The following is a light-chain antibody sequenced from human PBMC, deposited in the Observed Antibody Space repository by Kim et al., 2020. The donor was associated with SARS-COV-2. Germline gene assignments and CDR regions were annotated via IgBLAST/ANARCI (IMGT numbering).Light chain of an antibody. CDR3: SSYTSSSTWV. CDR2: DVS. Sequence: GKSITISCTGTSSDGGGYNYVSWYQQHPGKAPKLMIYDVSKRPSGVSNRFSGSKSGNTASLTISGLQAEDEADYYCSSYTSSSTWVFGGGTQLTVL. J-gene: IGLJ3*02. V-gene: IGLV2-14*04. CDR1: SSDGGGYNY.